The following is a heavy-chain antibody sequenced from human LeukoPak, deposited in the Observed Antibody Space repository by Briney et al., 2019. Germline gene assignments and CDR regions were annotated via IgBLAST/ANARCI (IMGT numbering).Heavy chain of an antibody. CDR2: IYTSGST. D-gene: IGHD3-22*01. Sequence: SETLSLTCTVSGGSISSYYWSWIRQPAGKGLEWIGRIYTSGSTNYNPSLKSRVTISVDKSKNQFSLKLSSVTAADTAVYYCARVRVEGSSGYYFSWFDPWGQGTLVTVSS. CDR3: ARVRVEGSSGYYFSWFDP. CDR1: GGSISSYY. J-gene: IGHJ5*02. V-gene: IGHV4-4*07.